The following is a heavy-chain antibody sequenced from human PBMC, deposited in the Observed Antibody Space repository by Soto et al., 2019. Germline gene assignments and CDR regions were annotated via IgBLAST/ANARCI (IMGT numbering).Heavy chain of an antibody. J-gene: IGHJ4*02. CDR2: ISAYNGNT. Sequence: QVQLVQSGAEVKKPGASVKVSCKASGYTFASYAISWMRKAPGQGLEWMGWISAYNGNTNYAQKLQGRVTMTTVTSTSTAYMELRSLRSDATAVYYCARDPPPPDYWGQGTLVTVSS. V-gene: IGHV1-18*01. CDR1: GYTFASYA. CDR3: ARDPPPPDY.